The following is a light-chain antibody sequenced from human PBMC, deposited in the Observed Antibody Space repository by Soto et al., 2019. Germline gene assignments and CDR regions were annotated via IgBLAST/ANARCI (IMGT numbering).Light chain of an antibody. J-gene: IGKJ4*01. Sequence: EIVLTQSPGTLSLSPGERATLSCRASQSVSIRYLAWYQQKPGQAPRLLIYGASSRATGIPDRFSGSGSGTDFTLTISRLEPEDFAVYYCQQYGSSPPITFGGGTKVEIK. CDR1: QSVSIRY. CDR3: QQYGSSPPIT. CDR2: GAS. V-gene: IGKV3-20*01.